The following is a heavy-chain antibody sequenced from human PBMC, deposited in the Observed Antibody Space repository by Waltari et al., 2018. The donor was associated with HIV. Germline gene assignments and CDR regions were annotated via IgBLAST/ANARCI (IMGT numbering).Heavy chain of an antibody. CDR2: IKQDGSET. V-gene: IGHV3-7*01. CDR3: ARRGARIVGAHPFDF. J-gene: IGHJ4*02. Sequence: EVQLVESGGGLVQPGGSLRLSCGASGFTFSSYWMTWVRQAPGKGLEWVARIKQDGSETYYVDSVQGRFTISRDNAKNSLYLQMNSLRAEDTAVYYCARRGARIVGAHPFDFWGQGTLVTVSS. D-gene: IGHD1-26*01. CDR1: GFTFSSYW.